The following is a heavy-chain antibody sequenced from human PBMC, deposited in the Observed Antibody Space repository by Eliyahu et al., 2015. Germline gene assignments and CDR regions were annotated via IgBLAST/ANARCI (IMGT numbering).Heavy chain of an antibody. CDR3: ARVDSSGWYPAGFDP. D-gene: IGHD6-19*01. Sequence: QVQLQESGPGLVKPSETLSLXCTVSXGXXXSYYWSWIRXPPGKGLEWIGYIYYSGSTNYNPSLKSRVTISVDTSKNQFSLKLSSVTAADTAVYYCARVDSSGWYPAGFDPWGQGNLVTVSS. J-gene: IGHJ5*02. CDR2: IYYSGST. CDR1: XGXXXSYY. V-gene: IGHV4-59*01.